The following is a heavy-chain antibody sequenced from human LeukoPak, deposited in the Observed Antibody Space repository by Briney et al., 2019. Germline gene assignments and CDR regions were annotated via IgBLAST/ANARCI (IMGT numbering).Heavy chain of an antibody. CDR2: IKTDGSST. Sequence: QPGGSLRLSCAASGFTFSSYWMHWVRQAPGEGLVWVSRIKTDGSSTSYADSVQGRFTVSKDNGVNTLYLQMNSLRAEDTAVYYCARDPFGESTFWGRGILVTVSS. J-gene: IGHJ4*02. CDR3: ARDPFGESTF. CDR1: GFTFSSYW. D-gene: IGHD3-10*01. V-gene: IGHV3-74*01.